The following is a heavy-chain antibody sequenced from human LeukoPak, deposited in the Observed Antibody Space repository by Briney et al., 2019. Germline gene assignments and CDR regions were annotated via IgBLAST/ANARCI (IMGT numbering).Heavy chain of an antibody. Sequence: GRSLRLSCAASGFTFDDYAMHWVRQAPGKGLEWVSGISWNSGSIGYADSVKGRFTISRDNAKNSLYLQMNSLRAEDTAVYYCAKDRKSSGSYLPFDYWGQGTLVTVSS. CDR2: ISWNSGSI. D-gene: IGHD1-26*01. J-gene: IGHJ4*02. CDR3: AKDRKSSGSYLPFDY. CDR1: GFTFDDYA. V-gene: IGHV3-9*01.